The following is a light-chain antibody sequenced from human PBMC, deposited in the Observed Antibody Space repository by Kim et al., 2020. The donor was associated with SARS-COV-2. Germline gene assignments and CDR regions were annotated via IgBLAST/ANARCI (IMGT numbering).Light chain of an antibody. Sequence: EIALTQSPGTLSLSPRERATLSCRASQSVSSSYLAWYQQKPGQAPMLLIYGASSRTTGIPDRFSGSGSGTDFTLTISRVEPEEFAVYCCQRYGDAITFVPGTKVD. V-gene: IGKV3-20*01. CDR1: QSVSSSY. J-gene: IGKJ3*01. CDR3: QRYGDAIT. CDR2: GAS.